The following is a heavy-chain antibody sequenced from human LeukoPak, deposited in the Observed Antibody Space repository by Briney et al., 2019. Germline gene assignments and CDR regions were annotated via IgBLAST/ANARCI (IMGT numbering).Heavy chain of an antibody. J-gene: IGHJ5*02. CDR3: ARETRSGGSLLRGNWFDP. Sequence: SETLSLTCLVSGDSISTSSYYWGWIRQPPGKGLEWIGSVYFRGNTYYNPSLKSRVTISVDTSKNQFSLKLRSVTAADTAVYYCARETRSGGSLLRGNWFDPWGQGTLVTVSS. CDR2: VYFRGNT. CDR1: GDSISTSSYY. D-gene: IGHD2-15*01. V-gene: IGHV4-39*02.